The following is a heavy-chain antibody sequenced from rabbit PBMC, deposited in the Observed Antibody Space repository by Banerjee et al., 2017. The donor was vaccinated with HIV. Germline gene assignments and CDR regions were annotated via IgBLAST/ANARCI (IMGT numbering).Heavy chain of an antibody. Sequence: QEQLEESGGDLVKPEGSLTLTCTASGFSFSSSYWICWVRQAPGKGLEWIGCIKPGSGNTYYASWAKGRFTISKPSSTTVTLQMTSLTAADTATYFCASDQSSTYYDIDLWGPGTLVTVS. CDR1: GFSFSSSYW. CDR3: ASDQSSTYYDIDL. CDR2: IKPGSGNT. V-gene: IGHV1S45*01. D-gene: IGHD8-1*01. J-gene: IGHJ6*01.